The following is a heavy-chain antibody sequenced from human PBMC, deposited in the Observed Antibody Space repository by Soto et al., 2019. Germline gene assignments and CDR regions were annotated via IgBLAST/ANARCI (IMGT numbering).Heavy chain of an antibody. D-gene: IGHD5-18*01. Sequence: PSETLSLTCDVYGGSFSGYIWTWIRQTPGKGLQWIGYIYYSGSTYYNPSLKSRVTISVDTSKNQFSLKLSSVTAADTAVYYCARSGYSYGPNPLLYWGQGTLVTVSS. V-gene: IGHV4-34*09. CDR1: GGSFSGYI. CDR2: IYYSGST. CDR3: ARSGYSYGPNPLLY. J-gene: IGHJ4*02.